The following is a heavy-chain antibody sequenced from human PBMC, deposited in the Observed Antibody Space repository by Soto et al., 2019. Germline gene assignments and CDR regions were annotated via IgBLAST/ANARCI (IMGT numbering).Heavy chain of an antibody. D-gene: IGHD6-13*01. CDR2: IYWNDDK. Sequence: GSGPTLVNPTQTLTLTCTFSGLSLSTSGVGVGWIRQPPGKALEWLALIYWNDDKRYSPSLKSRLTITKDTSKNQVVLTMTNMDPVDTATYYCALRIGYSSSWYDGMDVWGQGTTVTVSS. CDR1: GLSLSTSGVG. V-gene: IGHV2-5*01. CDR3: ALRIGYSSSWYDGMDV. J-gene: IGHJ6*02.